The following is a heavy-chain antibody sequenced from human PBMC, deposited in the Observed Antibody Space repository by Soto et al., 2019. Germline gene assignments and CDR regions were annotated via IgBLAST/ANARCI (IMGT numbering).Heavy chain of an antibody. J-gene: IGHJ4*02. Sequence: GGSLRRSCEASGLTLSSYWMSWIRQAPGKGLEWVANTRQDGGQGYLVDSVQGRFTISRYNAKNSVYLQMNSLRAEDTAVYYCVRDESTGWHFDDWGQGTLVTVPS. CDR1: GLTLSSYW. CDR2: TRQDGGQG. CDR3: VRDESTGWHFDD. V-gene: IGHV3-7*01. D-gene: IGHD6-19*01.